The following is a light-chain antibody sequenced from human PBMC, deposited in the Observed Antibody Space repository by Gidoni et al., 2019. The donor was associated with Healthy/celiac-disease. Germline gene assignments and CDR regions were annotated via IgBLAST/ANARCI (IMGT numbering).Light chain of an antibody. CDR2: AAS. Sequence: DIQRTQSPSSLSASVGDRVTITCQASQDMSNYVNRYPQKPGKAPKLLIYAASNLETGVPSRFRGSGSGTDFTFTLSSLQPEDIATYYCPQYDNLPLFTFGPGTKVDIK. CDR1: QDMSNY. V-gene: IGKV1-33*01. CDR3: PQYDNLPLFT. J-gene: IGKJ3*01.